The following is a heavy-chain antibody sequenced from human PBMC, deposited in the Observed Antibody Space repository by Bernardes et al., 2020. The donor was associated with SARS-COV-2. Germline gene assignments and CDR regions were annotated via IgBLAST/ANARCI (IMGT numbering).Heavy chain of an antibody. Sequence: GGPLRLTCTASDFPFNRHSMNWLRKAPGKGLERVASIGIGASGIYYVDTLKDRFNMSRDNAMNTLFLQMNSLRTDDTAVYYCARGSAAGTSIDFWGQGTPVTVSS. CDR2: IGIGASGI. CDR3: ARGSAAGTSIDF. V-gene: IGHV3-21*01. CDR1: DFPFNRHS. J-gene: IGHJ4*02. D-gene: IGHD6-13*01.